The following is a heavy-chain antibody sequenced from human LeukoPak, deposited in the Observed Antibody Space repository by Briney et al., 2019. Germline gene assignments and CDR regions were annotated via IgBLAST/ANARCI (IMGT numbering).Heavy chain of an antibody. J-gene: IGHJ4*02. D-gene: IGHD2-2*01. V-gene: IGHV1-2*02. CDR3: ARGDIYCSSTSCLVDY. Sequence: ASVKVSCKASGYTFTGYYMHWVRQAPGQGLEWMGWINPHSGGANYAQKFQGRVTMTRDTSISTAYMELSRLRSDDTAVYYCARGDIYCSSTSCLVDYWGQGTLVTVSS. CDR2: INPHSGGA. CDR1: GYTFTGYY.